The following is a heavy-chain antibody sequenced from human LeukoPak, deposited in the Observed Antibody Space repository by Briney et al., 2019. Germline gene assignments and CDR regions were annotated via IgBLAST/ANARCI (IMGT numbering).Heavy chain of an antibody. J-gene: IGHJ4*02. CDR2: IRYDGSNK. CDR1: GFTFGSYG. CDR3: AKEGADFWSGYYFDY. D-gene: IGHD3-3*01. Sequence: GGSLRLSCAASGFTFGSYGMHWVRQAPGKGLEWVAFIRYDGSNKYYADSVKGRFTISRDNSKNTLYLQMNSLRAEDTAVYYCAKEGADFWSGYYFDYWGQGTLVTVSS. V-gene: IGHV3-30*02.